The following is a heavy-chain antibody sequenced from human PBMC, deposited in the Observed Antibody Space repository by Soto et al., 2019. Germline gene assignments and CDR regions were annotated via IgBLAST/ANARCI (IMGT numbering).Heavy chain of an antibody. CDR2: IYYSGST. V-gene: IGHV4-59*08. Sequence: SETPSLTCSVSGGSISSYYWSWIRQPPGKGLEWIGYIYYSGSTNCNPSLKSRVTISVDTSKNQFSLKLSSVTAADTAVYYCARLWFGEPVDYWGQGTLVTVS. CDR3: ARLWFGEPVDY. D-gene: IGHD3-10*01. J-gene: IGHJ4*02. CDR1: GGSISSYY.